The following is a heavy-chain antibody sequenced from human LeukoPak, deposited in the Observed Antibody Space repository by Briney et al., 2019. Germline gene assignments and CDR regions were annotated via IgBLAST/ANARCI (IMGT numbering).Heavy chain of an antibody. V-gene: IGHV7-4-1*02. J-gene: IGHJ6*03. CDR2: INTNTGNP. D-gene: IGHD2/OR15-2a*01. CDR3: ARLGNPVYYYYMDV. Sequence: ASVKVSCKASGYTFTNYFINWVRQAPGQGLEWMGWINTNTGNPTYAQGFTGRFVFSLDTSVSTAFLQISSLKAEDTAVYYCARLGNPVYYYYMDVWGKGTTVIVSS. CDR1: GYTFTNYF.